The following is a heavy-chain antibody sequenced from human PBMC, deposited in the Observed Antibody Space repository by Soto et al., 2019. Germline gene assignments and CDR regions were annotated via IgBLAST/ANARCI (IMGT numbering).Heavy chain of an antibody. D-gene: IGHD3-16*01. V-gene: IGHV4-39*01. CDR1: DGSISSSRHS. J-gene: IGHJ6*02. CDR3: ARLSFGYDMDV. CDR2: VFYSGRT. Sequence: SETLSLTCTVPDGSISSSRHSWAWIRQPPGKGLEWIGSVFYSGRTSYNPSLKSRVTISVDTSKNQFSLNVSSVSAADTALYYCARLSFGYDMDVWGQGTTVTVSS.